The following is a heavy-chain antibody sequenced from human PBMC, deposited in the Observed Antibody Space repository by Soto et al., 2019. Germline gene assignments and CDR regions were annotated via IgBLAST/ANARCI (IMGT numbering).Heavy chain of an antibody. CDR3: ASKLPGYSSPVSD. V-gene: IGHV3-23*01. J-gene: IGHJ4*02. D-gene: IGHD6-13*01. CDR2: ISGSGGST. CDR1: GLTFSSYA. Sequence: EVQLLESGGGLVQPGGSLRLSCAASGLTFSSYAMSWVRQAPGKGLEWVSAISGSGGSTYYADSVKGRFTISRDNSKNTLYLQMNSLSAEDTAVYYCASKLPGYSSPVSDWGQGTLVTVSS.